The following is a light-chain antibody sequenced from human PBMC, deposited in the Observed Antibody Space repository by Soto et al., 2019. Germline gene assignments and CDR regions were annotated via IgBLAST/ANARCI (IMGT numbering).Light chain of an antibody. Sequence: EIVLTQSPGTLSLSPGERATLSCRASQSVSSSYLAWYQQKPGQAPRLLIYGASSRATGIPDRFSGSGSGTDFTLTISRLEPEDFAVYYCQHYDSSQWTFGQGTRVEIK. CDR2: GAS. J-gene: IGKJ1*01. V-gene: IGKV3-20*01. CDR3: QHYDSSQWT. CDR1: QSVSSSY.